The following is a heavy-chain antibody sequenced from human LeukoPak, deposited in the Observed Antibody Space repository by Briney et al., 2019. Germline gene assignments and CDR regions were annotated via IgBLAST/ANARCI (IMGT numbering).Heavy chain of an antibody. CDR3: AKDRGLGGSLDY. D-gene: IGHD1-26*01. J-gene: IGHJ4*02. Sequence: QSGGSLRLSCAASGFTFSIYGMSWVRQAPGKGLEWVSAISGSGGSTYYADSVKGRFTISRDNSKNALYLQMNSLRAEDTAVYYCAKDRGLGGSLDYWGQGTLVTVSS. CDR2: ISGSGGST. V-gene: IGHV3-23*01. CDR1: GFTFSIYG.